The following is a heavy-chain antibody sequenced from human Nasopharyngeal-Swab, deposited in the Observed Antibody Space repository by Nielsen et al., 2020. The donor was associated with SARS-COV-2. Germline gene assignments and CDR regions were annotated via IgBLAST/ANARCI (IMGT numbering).Heavy chain of an antibody. Sequence: SETLSLTCAVYGGSFRGYYWSWIRQPPGKGLEWIGEINHSGSTNYNPSLKSRVTISVDTSKNQFSLKLSSVTAADTVVYYCARHGSVVVPVDAFDIWGQGTMVTVSS. CDR2: INHSGST. CDR3: ARHGSVVVPVDAFDI. V-gene: IGHV4-34*01. J-gene: IGHJ3*02. CDR1: GGSFRGYY. D-gene: IGHD2-2*01.